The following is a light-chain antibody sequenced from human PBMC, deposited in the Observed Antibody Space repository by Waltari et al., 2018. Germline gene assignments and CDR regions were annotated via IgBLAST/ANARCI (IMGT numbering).Light chain of an antibody. CDR3: SSYASRSTLYV. Sequence: QSALTQPAFVSGSPGQSITISCPGTSSDVGGYNYVSRYQQSPGKAPKLLIYDVSARPSGVSNRFSGSKSGNTASLTISGLQAEDEADYYCSSYASRSTLYVFGTGTTVTV. J-gene: IGLJ1*01. CDR2: DVS. V-gene: IGLV2-14*01. CDR1: SSDVGGYNY.